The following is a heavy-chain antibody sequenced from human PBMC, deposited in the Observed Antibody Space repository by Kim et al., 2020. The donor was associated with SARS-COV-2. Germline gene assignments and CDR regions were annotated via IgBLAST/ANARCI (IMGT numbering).Heavy chain of an antibody. D-gene: IGHD3-22*01. J-gene: IGHJ4*02. CDR3: ARPHSYYYDGSGYYSFDY. CDR1: GFTFSSYA. V-gene: IGHV3-30*04. Sequence: GGSLRLSCAASGFTFSSYAMHWVRQAPGKGLEWVAVISYDGSNKYYADSVKGRFTISRDNSKNTLYLQMNSLRAEDTAVYYCARPHSYYYDGSGYYSFDYWGQGTLVTVSS. CDR2: ISYDGSNK.